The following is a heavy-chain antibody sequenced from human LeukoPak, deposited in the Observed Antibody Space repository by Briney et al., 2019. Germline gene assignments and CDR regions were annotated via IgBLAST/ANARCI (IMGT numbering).Heavy chain of an antibody. CDR1: GGSFSGYY. D-gene: IGHD5-18*01. CDR3: ASRGGYSYGYYYYYYMDV. V-gene: IGHV4-34*01. J-gene: IGHJ6*03. CDR2: INHSGST. Sequence: SETLSLTCAVYGGSFSGYYWSWIRQPPGKGLEWIGEINHSGSTNYNPSLKSRVTISVDTSKNQFSLKLSTVAAADKAVYYCASRGGYSYGYYYYYYMDVWGKGTTVTVSS.